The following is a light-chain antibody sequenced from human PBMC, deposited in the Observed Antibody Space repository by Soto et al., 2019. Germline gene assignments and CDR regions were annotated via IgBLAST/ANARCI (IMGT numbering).Light chain of an antibody. V-gene: IGKV3-20*01. CDR1: QSVSDT. Sequence: EMVMTQSPATLSVSPVVRATLSCRASQSVSDTLAWYQQKPGQAPRLLIYGASSRATGIPDRFSGSGSGTDFTLTISSLENEDFAVYYFQQYGSSGTFGQGTKVDIK. J-gene: IGKJ1*01. CDR3: QQYGSSGT. CDR2: GAS.